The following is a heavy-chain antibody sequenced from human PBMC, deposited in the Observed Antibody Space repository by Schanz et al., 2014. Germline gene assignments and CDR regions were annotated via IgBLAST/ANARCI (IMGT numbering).Heavy chain of an antibody. CDR1: GITFSSHS. CDR2: ITYNGGTI. D-gene: IGHD2-8*02. CDR3: AKTLFPGGTQTFGN. J-gene: IGHJ4*02. V-gene: IGHV3-48*01. Sequence: EVHLVESGGGLVQPGGSLRLSCAASGITFSSHSFNWVRQAPGKGLEWISYITYNGGTIYYADSVKGRFTMSRDNAKNSVFLQMNSLRVEDTAVYYCAKTLFPGGTQTFGNWGRGTLVTVSS.